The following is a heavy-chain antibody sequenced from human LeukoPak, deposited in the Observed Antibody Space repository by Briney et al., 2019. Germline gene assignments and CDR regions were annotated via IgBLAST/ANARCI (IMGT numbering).Heavy chain of an antibody. CDR3: AKGDYDFWSGPEDV. D-gene: IGHD3-3*01. CDR1: GFTFSSYA. J-gene: IGHJ6*04. Sequence: GGSLRLSCAASGFTFSSYAMSWVRQAPGKGLEWVSAISGSGGSTYYADSVKGRFTISRDNSKNTLYLQMNSLRAEDTAVYYCAKGDYDFWSGPEDVWGKGTTVTVSS. CDR2: ISGSGGST. V-gene: IGHV3-23*01.